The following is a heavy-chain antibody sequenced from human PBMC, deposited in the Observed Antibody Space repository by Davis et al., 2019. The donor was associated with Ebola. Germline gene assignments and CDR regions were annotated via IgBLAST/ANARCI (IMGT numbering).Heavy chain of an antibody. CDR1: GFTFSAYA. D-gene: IGHD6-19*01. Sequence: GESLKISCVASGFTFSAYAMSWVRQAPGKGLEWVAAISGGGTNTYYADSVKGRFTISRDNSKNTLYLQMNSLRADDTAVYYCAKDAKQLLDDSFDIWGQGTMVTGSS. CDR3: AKDAKQLLDDSFDI. V-gene: IGHV3-23*01. CDR2: ISGGGTNT. J-gene: IGHJ3*02.